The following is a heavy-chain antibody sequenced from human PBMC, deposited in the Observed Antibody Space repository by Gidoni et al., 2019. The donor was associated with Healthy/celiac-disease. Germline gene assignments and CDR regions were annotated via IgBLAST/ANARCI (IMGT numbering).Heavy chain of an antibody. J-gene: IGHJ4*02. D-gene: IGHD6-13*01. CDR3: ARGIAAAGAFDY. CDR1: GGSISSGGYS. V-gene: IGHV4-30-2*01. Sequence: QLQLQEYGSGLVKPSQTLSLTCAVSGGSISSGGYSWSWIRQPPGKGLEWIGYIYHSGSTYYNPSLKSRVTISVARSKNQFSLKLSSVTAADTAVYYCARGIAAAGAFDYWGQGTLVTVSS. CDR2: IYHSGST.